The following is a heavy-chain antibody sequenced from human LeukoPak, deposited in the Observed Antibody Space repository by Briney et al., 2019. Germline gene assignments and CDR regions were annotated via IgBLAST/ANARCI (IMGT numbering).Heavy chain of an antibody. CDR1: GFTFSGSA. J-gene: IGHJ4*02. D-gene: IGHD1-26*01. Sequence: GGSLRLSCAASGFTFSGSAMHWVRQASGKGLEWVGRIRSKANSYATAYAASVKGRFTISRDDSKNTVYLQMNSLKTEDTAVYYCTRRHSGSYAGLDYWGQGTLVTVSS. CDR2: IRSKANSYAT. CDR3: TRRHSGSYAGLDY. V-gene: IGHV3-73*01.